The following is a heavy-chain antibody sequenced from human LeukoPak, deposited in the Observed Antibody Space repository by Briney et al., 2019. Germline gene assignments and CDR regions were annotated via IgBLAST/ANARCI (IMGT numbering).Heavy chain of an antibody. D-gene: IGHD3-22*01. Sequence: GGSLRLSCAASGFTFSSYEMNWVRQAPGKGLEWVSYISSGGSAIYYADSVKGRFTISRDNAKNSLYLQMNSLRAEDTAVYYCARVSYYDSSGYYDNYFDYWGQGTLVTVSS. CDR3: ARVSYYDSSGYYDNYFDY. CDR1: GFTFSSYE. J-gene: IGHJ4*02. V-gene: IGHV3-48*03. CDR2: ISSGGSAI.